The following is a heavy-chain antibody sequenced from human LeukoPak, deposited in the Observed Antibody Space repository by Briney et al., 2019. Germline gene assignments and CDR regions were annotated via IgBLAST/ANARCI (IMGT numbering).Heavy chain of an antibody. D-gene: IGHD3-16*02. CDR2: INHSGST. Sequence: SSETLSLTCAVYGGSFSGYYWSWIRQPPGKGLEWIGEINHSGSTNYNPSLKSRVTISVDTSKNQFSLKLSSVTAADTVVYYCARGRDYDYVWGSYRSPNSLCFDYWGQGTLVTASS. V-gene: IGHV4-34*01. CDR1: GGSFSGYY. J-gene: IGHJ4*02. CDR3: ARGRDYDYVWGSYRSPNSLCFDY.